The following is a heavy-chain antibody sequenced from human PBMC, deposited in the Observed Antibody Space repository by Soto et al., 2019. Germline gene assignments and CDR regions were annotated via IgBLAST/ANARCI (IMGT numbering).Heavy chain of an antibody. V-gene: IGHV4-34*12. CDR2: IIHSEST. Sequence: SETLSLTCAVYGGSFSAYYWSWVRQPPGKGLEWIGEIIHSESTKYNPSLKSRVTISVDTSKNQISLKLSSVTAADTAVYYCASSPVTGIYYAMDVWGQGTTVTVSS. D-gene: IGHD6-19*01. J-gene: IGHJ6*02. CDR3: ASSPVTGIYYAMDV. CDR1: GGSFSAYY.